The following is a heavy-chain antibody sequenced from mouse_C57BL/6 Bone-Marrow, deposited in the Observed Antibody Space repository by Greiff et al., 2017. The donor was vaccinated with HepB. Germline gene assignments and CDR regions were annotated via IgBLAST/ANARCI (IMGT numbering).Heavy chain of an antibody. D-gene: IGHD2-2*01. Sequence: EVKLVESGGGLVKPGGSLKLSCAASGFTFSSYAMSWVRQTPEKRLEWVATISDGGSYTYYPDNVKGRFTISRDNAKNILYLQMSHLKSEDTAMYYCARAGYPYFDYRGQGTTLTVSS. CDR1: GFTFSSYA. CDR3: ARAGYPYFDY. CDR2: ISDGGSYT. J-gene: IGHJ2*01. V-gene: IGHV5-4*03.